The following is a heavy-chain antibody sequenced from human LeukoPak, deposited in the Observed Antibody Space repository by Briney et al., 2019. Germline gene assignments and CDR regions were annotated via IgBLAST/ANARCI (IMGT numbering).Heavy chain of an antibody. CDR2: INGGGNTT. Sequence: PGESLRLSCAASGFTFSDYSMNWVRQSPGKGLEWLSTINGGGNTTFYADSVKGRFTISRDNSKNTLYLHMDSLRPDDTAIYYCTKELHVAVAVADYYYFYMDVWGRGTAVTVSS. CDR1: GFTFSDYS. D-gene: IGHD6-19*01. V-gene: IGHV3-23*01. CDR3: TKELHVAVAVADYYYFYMDV. J-gene: IGHJ6*03.